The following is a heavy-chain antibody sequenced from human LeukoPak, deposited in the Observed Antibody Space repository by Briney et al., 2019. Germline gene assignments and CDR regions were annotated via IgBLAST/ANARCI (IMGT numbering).Heavy chain of an antibody. CDR2: INHSGST. CDR1: GGSFSGYY. J-gene: IGHJ4*02. Sequence: PSETLSLTCAVYGGSFSGYYWSWIRQPPGKGLEWIGEINHSGSTNYNPSLKSRVTISVDTSKNQFSLKLSSVTAADTAVYYCARPRGRWLQSNYFDYWGQGTLVTVSS. D-gene: IGHD5-24*01. V-gene: IGHV4-34*01. CDR3: ARPRGRWLQSNYFDY.